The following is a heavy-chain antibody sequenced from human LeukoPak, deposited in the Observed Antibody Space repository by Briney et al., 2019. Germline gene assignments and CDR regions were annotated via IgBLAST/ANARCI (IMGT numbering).Heavy chain of an antibody. D-gene: IGHD1-7*01. J-gene: IGHJ5*02. Sequence: GASLKISCKGSGFSFTGLWISWVRQMPGKGLEWMGMISPADSNARYSTSFQGQVTFPADKSINTAYLQWSSLRASDTAIDYCTRAIAPYNWNYVWFDPWGQGTLVTVSS. CDR3: TRAIAPYNWNYVWFDP. CDR2: ISPADSNA. V-gene: IGHV5-51*01. CDR1: GFSFTGLW.